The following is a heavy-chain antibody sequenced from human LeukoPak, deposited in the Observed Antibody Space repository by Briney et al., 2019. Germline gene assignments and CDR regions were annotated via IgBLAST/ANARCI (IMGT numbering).Heavy chain of an antibody. CDR2: ISCSDGST. CDR1: GFTFSSYA. Sequence: GGSLRLSCAASGFTFSSYAMSWVRQAPGKGLEWVSGISCSDGSTYYADSVKGRFTISRDSSKNPLYVKMNRLRAEDTAVYYCAKARGFCSGGSCYNPFDPWGQGTLVTVSS. V-gene: IGHV3-23*01. CDR3: AKARGFCSGGSCYNPFDP. J-gene: IGHJ5*02. D-gene: IGHD2-15*01.